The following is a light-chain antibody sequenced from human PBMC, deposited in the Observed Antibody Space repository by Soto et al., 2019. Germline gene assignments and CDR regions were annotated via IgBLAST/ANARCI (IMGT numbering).Light chain of an antibody. J-gene: IGLJ2*01. V-gene: IGLV1-40*01. CDR2: GNS. CDR3: QSYDSSLSGYVV. Sequence: QSVLTQPPSVSGAPGPRVTISCTGSSSNFGAGYDVHWYQQLPGPDPKLLIYGNSNRPSGVPDRFSGSKSGTSASLAITGLQAEDEADYYCQSYDSSLSGYVVFGGGTKLTVL. CDR1: SSNFGAGYD.